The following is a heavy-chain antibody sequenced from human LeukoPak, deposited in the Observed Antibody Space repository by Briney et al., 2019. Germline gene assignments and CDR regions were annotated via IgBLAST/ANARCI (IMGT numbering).Heavy chain of an antibody. CDR3: ASYYYSSSGSLFDS. CDR1: GYYIGIGYY. Sequence: SETLSLTCALSGYYIGIGYYWVWIRPPPGKGLEWIGSVYHTGSTLYHPSLKSRVTISLDTSRNQLSLRLTSVTDADTAPYYCASYYYSSSGSLFDSWGRGSLVTVSS. J-gene: IGHJ4*02. D-gene: IGHD3-22*01. V-gene: IGHV4-38-2*01. CDR2: VYHTGST.